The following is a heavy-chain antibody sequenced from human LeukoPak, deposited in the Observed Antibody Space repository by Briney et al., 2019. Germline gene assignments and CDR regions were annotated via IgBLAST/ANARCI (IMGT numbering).Heavy chain of an antibody. V-gene: IGHV4-4*07. D-gene: IGHD1-1*01. J-gene: IGHJ3*02. CDR2: IYTSGST. CDR1: GGSISSYY. CDR3: ARDLDEQPNWNDEADAFDI. Sequence: SETLSLTCTVSGGSISSYYWSWIRQPAGKGLEWIGRIYTSGSTNYNPSLKSRVTMSVDTSKNQFSLKLSSVTAADTAVYYCARDLDEQPNWNDEADAFDIWGQGTMVTVSS.